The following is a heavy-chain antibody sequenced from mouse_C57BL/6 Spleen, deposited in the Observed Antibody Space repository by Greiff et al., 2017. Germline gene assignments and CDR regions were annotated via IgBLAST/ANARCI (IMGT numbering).Heavy chain of an antibody. J-gene: IGHJ4*01. CDR1: GYTFTSYW. D-gene: IGHD2-5*01. Sequence: QVQLQQPGAELVKPGASVKLSCKASGYTFTSYWMQWVKQRPGQGLEWIGEIDPSDSYTNSNQKFKGKATLTVDTSSSTAYMQLSSLTSEDSAVYYCATYYSNYYAMDYWGQGTSVTVSS. CDR3: ATYYSNYYAMDY. V-gene: IGHV1-50*01. CDR2: IDPSDSYT.